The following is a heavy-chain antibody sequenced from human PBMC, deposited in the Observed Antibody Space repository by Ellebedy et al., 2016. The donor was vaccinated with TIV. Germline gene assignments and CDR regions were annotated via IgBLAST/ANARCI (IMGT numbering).Heavy chain of an antibody. D-gene: IGHD4-17*01. CDR2: IYQDGSDQ. CDR1: GFSFRSYW. Sequence: GESLKISCVASGFSFRSYWMSLVRQAPGKGLGWVANIYQDGSDQYYADSVKGRFTISRDNANKSLLLQMNRLRVDDTAVYYGARRGSYGDYAVQVNSWFDTWGQGTLVSVSS. CDR3: ARRGSYGDYAVQVNSWFDT. J-gene: IGHJ5*02. V-gene: IGHV3-7*01.